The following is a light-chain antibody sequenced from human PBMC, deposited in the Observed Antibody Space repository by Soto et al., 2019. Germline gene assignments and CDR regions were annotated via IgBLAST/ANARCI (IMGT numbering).Light chain of an antibody. Sequence: EIVLTQSPGTLSLSPGERATLSCRASHSVRSDLAWYQQKPGQSPRLLIFDASTRATGIPARFSGSGSGTEFTLTISNLQSEDFAVYYCHQYNKWPPITFGQGTRLEIK. CDR1: HSVRSD. V-gene: IGKV3-15*01. J-gene: IGKJ5*01. CDR2: DAS. CDR3: HQYNKWPPIT.